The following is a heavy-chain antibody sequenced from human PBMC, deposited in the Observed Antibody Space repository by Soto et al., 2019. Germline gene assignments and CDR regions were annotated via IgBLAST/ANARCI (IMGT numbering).Heavy chain of an antibody. V-gene: IGHV4-34*01. CDR1: GGSFSGHY. D-gene: IGHD6-6*01. J-gene: IGHJ6*02. CDR3: ASGRLLSISSSYYYYYGMDV. CDR2: INHSGRT. Sequence: SEPPSLPCAVYGGSFSGHYWSWIRQPPGKGLEWIGEINHSGRTNYNPSLKSRVTISVDTSKNQFSLKLSSVTAADTAVYYCASGRLLSISSSYYYYYGMDVWGQGTTVTVSS.